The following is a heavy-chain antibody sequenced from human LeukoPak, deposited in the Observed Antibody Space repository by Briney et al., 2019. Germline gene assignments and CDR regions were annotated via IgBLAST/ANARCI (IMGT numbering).Heavy chain of an antibody. J-gene: IGHJ4*02. Sequence: ASVKVSCKASGYTFTGYYMHWVRQAPGQGLEWMGRINPNSGGTNYAQKFQGRVTMTRATSISTAYMELSRLRSDDTAVYYCARDPQWELNFDYWGQGTLVTVSS. D-gene: IGHD1-26*01. CDR2: INPNSGGT. CDR1: GYTFTGYY. V-gene: IGHV1-2*06. CDR3: ARDPQWELNFDY.